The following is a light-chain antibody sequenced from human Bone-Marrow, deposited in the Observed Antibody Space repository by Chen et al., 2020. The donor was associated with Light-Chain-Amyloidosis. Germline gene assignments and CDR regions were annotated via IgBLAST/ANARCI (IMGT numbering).Light chain of an antibody. CDR3: QQYGTSPFT. Sequence: EIVLTQSPGTLSLSPGEGANLSCRASQTISSNYLTWYQQKFGQAPRLLIYGSSSRATGIPDRFTSSGSGTDFTLTNNRLEPEDFAMYFCQQYGTSPFTCGGGTKVEIK. V-gene: IGKV3-20*01. CDR1: QTISSNY. J-gene: IGKJ4*01. CDR2: GSS.